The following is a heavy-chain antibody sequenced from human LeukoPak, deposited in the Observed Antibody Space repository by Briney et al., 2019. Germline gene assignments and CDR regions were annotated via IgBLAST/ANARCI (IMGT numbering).Heavy chain of an antibody. CDR3: VRDRELNY. J-gene: IGHJ4*02. CDR2: VYNSGST. D-gene: IGHD5-24*01. CDR1: GGSISIYY. Sequence: PSETLSLTCTVSGGSISIYYWSWIRQPPGKGLEWIGYVYNSGSTDYNPSLKSRVTISADTSKNQFSLKLSSVIAADTAVYYCVRDRELNYWGQGILVTVFS. V-gene: IGHV4-59*01.